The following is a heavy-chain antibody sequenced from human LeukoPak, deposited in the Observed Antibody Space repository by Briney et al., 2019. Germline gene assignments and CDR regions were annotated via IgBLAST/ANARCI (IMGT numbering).Heavy chain of an antibody. Sequence: ETSETLSLTCAVYGGSFSGYYWSWIRQPPGKGQEWIGEINHSGSTNYNPSLKSRLTISVDTSKNHFSLKLSSVTAADTAVYYCARLVVRYYYYMDVWGKGTTVTVSS. CDR1: GGSFSGYY. J-gene: IGHJ6*03. V-gene: IGHV4-34*01. CDR3: ARLVVRYYYYMDV. D-gene: IGHD2-15*01. CDR2: INHSGST.